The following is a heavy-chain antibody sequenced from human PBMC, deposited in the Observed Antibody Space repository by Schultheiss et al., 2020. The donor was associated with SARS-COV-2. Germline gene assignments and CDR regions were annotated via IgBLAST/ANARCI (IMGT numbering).Heavy chain of an antibody. D-gene: IGHD5-12*01. CDR2: ISSHSGSA. CDR3: ARDGSLDH. Sequence: ASVKVSCKASGYTLSSYGITWVRQAPGRGLEWMGWISSHSGSAQYAQKFQGRVTMTRDTSISTAYMELSRLRSDDTAVYFCARDGSLDHWGQGTLVTVSS. V-gene: IGHV1-2*02. CDR1: GYTLSSYG. J-gene: IGHJ5*02.